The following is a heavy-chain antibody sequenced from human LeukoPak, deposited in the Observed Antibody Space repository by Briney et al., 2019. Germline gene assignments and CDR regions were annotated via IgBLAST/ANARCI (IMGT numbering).Heavy chain of an antibody. CDR3: ARDGFSSSWYGRALDY. D-gene: IGHD6-13*01. J-gene: IGHJ4*02. CDR2: IWYDESNK. Sequence: GRSLRLSCGASGFXSYGMHCVRQAPGKGLEWVAVIWYDESNKYYADSVKGRFTISRDNSRNTLYLQMNSLRAEDTAVYYCARDGFSSSWYGRALDYWGQGTLVTVSS. CDR1: GFXSYG. V-gene: IGHV3-33*01.